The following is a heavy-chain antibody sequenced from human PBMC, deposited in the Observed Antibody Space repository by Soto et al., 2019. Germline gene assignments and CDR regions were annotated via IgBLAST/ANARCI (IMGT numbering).Heavy chain of an antibody. D-gene: IGHD5-12*01. J-gene: IGHJ6*02. Sequence: SVKVSCKASGGTFSSYAISWVRQAPGQGLEWMGGIIPIFGTANYAQKFQGRVTITADESTSTAYMELSSLRSEDTAVYYCAGGSDIVATNSHYYYGMDVWGQGTTVTVSS. V-gene: IGHV1-69*13. CDR2: IIPIFGTA. CDR1: GGTFSSYA. CDR3: AGGSDIVATNSHYYYGMDV.